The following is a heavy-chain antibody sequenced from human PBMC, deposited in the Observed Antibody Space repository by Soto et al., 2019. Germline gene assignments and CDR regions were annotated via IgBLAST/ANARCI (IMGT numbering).Heavy chain of an antibody. V-gene: IGHV3-23*01. CDR2: ISGSGRST. CDR3: AKDPIGGGNYYYFHLEY. CDR1: GFRFDKYA. J-gene: IGHJ4*02. Sequence: GGSLRLSCTVSGFRFDKYAMTWVRQAPGKAPEWISAISGSGRSTYYADSVKGRFTISRDNSRDTLYLQMTSLRVDDTAVYFCAKDPIGGGNYYYFHLEYWGQGTLVTVYS. D-gene: IGHD2-21*02.